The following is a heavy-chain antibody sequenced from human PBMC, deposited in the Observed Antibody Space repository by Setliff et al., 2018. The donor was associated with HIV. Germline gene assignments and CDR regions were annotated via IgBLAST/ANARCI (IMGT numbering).Heavy chain of an antibody. CDR3: ARGGASSKYLDP. V-gene: IGHV4-34*11. CDR1: GGSLSGYH. CDR2: IYYSGST. J-gene: IGHJ6*02. Sequence: SETLSLTCAVYGGSLSGYHWSWIRQSPGKGLEWIGSIYYSGSTNYNPSLKSRVTISVDTSKNQFSLSLTSVTGADTAVYYCARGGASSKYLDPWGQGTTVTVSS. D-gene: IGHD2-15*01.